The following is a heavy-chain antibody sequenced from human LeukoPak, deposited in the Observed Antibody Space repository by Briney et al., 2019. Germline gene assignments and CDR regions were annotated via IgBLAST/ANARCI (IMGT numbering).Heavy chain of an antibody. D-gene: IGHD6-13*01. J-gene: IGHJ1*01. Sequence: GGSLRLSCGASGFTFSSYGMHRVRQAPGKGLEWVAVIWYDGSNKYYADSVKGRFTISRDNSKNTLYLQMNSLRVEDTAVYYCARELEMPAAGWRIRHWGQGTLVTVSS. V-gene: IGHV3-33*01. CDR3: ARELEMPAAGWRIRH. CDR2: IWYDGSNK. CDR1: GFTFSSYG.